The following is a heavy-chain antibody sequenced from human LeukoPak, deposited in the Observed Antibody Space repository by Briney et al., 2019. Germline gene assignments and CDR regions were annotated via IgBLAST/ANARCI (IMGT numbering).Heavy chain of an antibody. D-gene: IGHD5-12*01. CDR3: ARGGYGVARRRPFDY. J-gene: IGHJ4*02. CDR1: GGSISSYY. V-gene: IGHV4-59*08. Sequence: SETLSLTCTVSGGSISSYYWSWIRQPPGKGLEWIGYIYYSGSTNYNPSLKSRVTISVDMSKNQFSLKLSSVTAADTAVYYCARGGYGVARRRPFDYWGQGTLVTVSS. CDR2: IYYSGST.